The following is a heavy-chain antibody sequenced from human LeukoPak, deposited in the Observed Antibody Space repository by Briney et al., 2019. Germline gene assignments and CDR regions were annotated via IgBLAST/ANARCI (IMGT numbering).Heavy chain of an antibody. CDR3: ARDGREDNRIDY. D-gene: IGHD1-14*01. V-gene: IGHV3-23*01. J-gene: IGHJ4*02. Sequence: GGSLRLSCAASGFTFSSYAMSWVRQAPGKGLEWVSAISGSGGSTYYADSVKGRFTISRYNAKNSLYLQMNSLRAEDTAVYYCARDGREDNRIDYWGQGTLVTVSS. CDR1: GFTFSSYA. CDR2: ISGSGGST.